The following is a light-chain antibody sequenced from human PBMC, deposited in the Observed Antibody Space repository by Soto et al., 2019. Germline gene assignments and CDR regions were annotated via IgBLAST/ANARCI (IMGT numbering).Light chain of an antibody. Sequence: QSVPAQPASVSGSPGQSITISCTGTSSDVGRYSYVSWFQQHPGKAPKLLIYDVSNWPSGVSDRFSGSKSGNTASLTISGLQAEDEADYYCSSSTTSSTFVIGTGTKVTVL. V-gene: IGLV2-14*01. J-gene: IGLJ1*01. CDR1: SSDVGRYSY. CDR3: SSSTTSSTFV. CDR2: DVS.